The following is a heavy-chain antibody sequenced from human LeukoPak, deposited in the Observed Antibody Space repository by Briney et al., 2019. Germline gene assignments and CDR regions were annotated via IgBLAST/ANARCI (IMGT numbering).Heavy chain of an antibody. J-gene: IGHJ4*02. D-gene: IGHD3-3*02. V-gene: IGHV3-48*01. CDR2: ISSSSTTI. Sequence: PGGSLRLSCAASGFTFSSYSMMWVRQAPGKGLEWVSYISSSSTTIYYADSVKGRFTISRDNAKNSVYLQMNSLRAADTAAYYCAKAGSIRFDYWGQGTLVTVSS. CDR1: GFTFSSYS. CDR3: AKAGSIRFDY.